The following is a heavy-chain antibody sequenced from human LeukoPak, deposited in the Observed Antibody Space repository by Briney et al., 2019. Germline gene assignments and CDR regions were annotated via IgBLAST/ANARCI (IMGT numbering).Heavy chain of an antibody. D-gene: IGHD3-10*01. CDR1: GGTFSSYT. CDR2: IYPSTGGT. CDR3: AREFQRGWDY. J-gene: IGHJ4*02. Sequence: GASVKVSCKASGGTFSSYTISWVRQAPGQGLEWMGWIYPSTGGTNYAAKFQGRVTMTRDTSSSTAYMELSRLQSDDTAVYYCAREFQRGWDYWGQGTLVPVSS. V-gene: IGHV1-2*02.